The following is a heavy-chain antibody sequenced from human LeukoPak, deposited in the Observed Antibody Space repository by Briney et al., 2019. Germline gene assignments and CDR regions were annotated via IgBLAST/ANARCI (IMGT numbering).Heavy chain of an antibody. D-gene: IGHD3-9*01. J-gene: IGHJ4*02. V-gene: IGHV3-9*01. CDR3: AKSLSYFDWSPLNY. CDR2: ISWNGGSI. Sequence: HSGGSLRLSCAASGFTFDDYAMHWVRQPPGKGLEWVSGISWNGGSIGYADSVKGRITISRDNAKNSLYLQMNSLRAEDTALYYCAKSLSYFDWSPLNYWGQGTLVTVSS. CDR1: GFTFDDYA.